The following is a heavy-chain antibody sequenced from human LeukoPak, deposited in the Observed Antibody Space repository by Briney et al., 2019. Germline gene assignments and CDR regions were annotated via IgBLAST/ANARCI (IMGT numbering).Heavy chain of an antibody. D-gene: IGHD6-13*01. CDR2: ISAYNGNT. CDR1: GYTFTSYG. CDR3: AIDRRANLIAAADFHY. J-gene: IGHJ4*02. Sequence: GASVKVSCKASGYTFTSYGISWVRQAPGQGLEWMGWISAYNGNTNYAQKLQGRVTMTTDTSTSTAYMELRSLRSDDTAVYYCAIDRRANLIAAADFHYWGQGTLVTVSS. V-gene: IGHV1-18*01.